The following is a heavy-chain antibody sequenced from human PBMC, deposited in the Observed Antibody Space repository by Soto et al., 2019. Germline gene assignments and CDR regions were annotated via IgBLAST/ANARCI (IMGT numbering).Heavy chain of an antibody. V-gene: IGHV1-69*02. CDR1: GGTFSSYT. J-gene: IGHJ5*02. D-gene: IGHD2-2*01. Sequence: GASVKVSCKASGGTFSSYTSSWVRQAPGQGLEWMGRIIPILGIANYAQKFQGRVTITADKSTSTAYMELSSLRSEDTAVYYCASDGRDIVVVPAAEADWFDPWGQGTLVTVSS. CDR2: IIPILGIA. CDR3: ASDGRDIVVVPAAEADWFDP.